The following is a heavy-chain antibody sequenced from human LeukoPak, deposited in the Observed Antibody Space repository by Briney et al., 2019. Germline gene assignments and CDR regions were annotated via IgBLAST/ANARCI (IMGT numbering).Heavy chain of an antibody. Sequence: GESLKISCKASGYSFSSDWIAWVRQMPGKGLEWMGIIFPIDSETTYSPSFQGQVTISADKSISTAYLQWSSLKASDTAMYYCTRGCSGGSCSRDAMDVWGPGTMVSVSS. D-gene: IGHD2-15*01. CDR1: GYSFSSDW. CDR3: TRGCSGGSCSRDAMDV. CDR2: IFPIDSET. V-gene: IGHV5-51*01. J-gene: IGHJ6*02.